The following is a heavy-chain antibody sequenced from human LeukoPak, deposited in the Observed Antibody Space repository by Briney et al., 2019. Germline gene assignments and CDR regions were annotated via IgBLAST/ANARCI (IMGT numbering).Heavy chain of an antibody. D-gene: IGHD6-19*01. V-gene: IGHV1-3*01. CDR2: INAANGNA. J-gene: IGHJ6*02. Sequence: ASVKVSCTASGYTFTSYTIYWVRQAPGQRLEWMGWINAANGNAEYSQKFQGRVIVTTDTSANTVYMELSSLRSEDTAVYYCARDGKHIAVPGVRYPMDVWGQGTAVTVSS. CDR1: GYTFTSYT. CDR3: ARDGKHIAVPGVRYPMDV.